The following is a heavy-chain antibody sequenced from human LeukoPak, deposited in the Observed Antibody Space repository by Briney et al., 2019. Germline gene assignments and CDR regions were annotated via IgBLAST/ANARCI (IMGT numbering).Heavy chain of an antibody. J-gene: IGHJ4*02. V-gene: IGHV4-38-2*02. CDR2: IYHSGST. D-gene: IGHD3-10*01. CDR1: GYSISSGYY. CDR3: ARAPSGWFGELLFYYFDY. Sequence: SETLSLTCTVSGYSISSGYYWGWIRQPPGKGLEWIGSIYHSGSTYYNPSLKSRVTISVDTSKNQFSLKLSSVTAADTAVYYCARAPSGWFGELLFYYFDYWGQGTLVTVSS.